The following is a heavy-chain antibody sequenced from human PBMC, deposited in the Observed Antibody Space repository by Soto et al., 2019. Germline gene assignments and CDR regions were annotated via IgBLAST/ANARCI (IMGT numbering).Heavy chain of an antibody. D-gene: IGHD6-13*01. V-gene: IGHV1-69*01. CDR1: GGTFSRYF. CDR3: ARETPSAAAAYYYYGLGV. CDR2: IIPVFGTA. Sequence: QVQLVQSGAEVKKAGSSGEVSCKVPGGTFSRYFINWVRQAPGQGLEWVAGIIPVFGTASYAEKFQGRVTITADEYMSTADLELSSLRTDDMDVYYCARETPSAAAAYYYYGLGVWGQGTTVTV. J-gene: IGHJ6*02.